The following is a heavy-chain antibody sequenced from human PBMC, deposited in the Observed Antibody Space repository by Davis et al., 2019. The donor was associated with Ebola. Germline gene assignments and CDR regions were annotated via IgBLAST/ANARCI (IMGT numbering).Heavy chain of an antibody. CDR2: IIPIFGTA. CDR1: GGTFSSYA. Sequence: KVSCKASGGTFSSYAISWVRQAPGQGLEWMGGIIPIFGTANYAQKFQGRVTITADKSTSTAYMELSSLRSEDTAVYYCAREGKAASWEGYYYYYGMDVWGQGTTVTVSS. V-gene: IGHV1-69*06. D-gene: IGHD6-13*01. CDR3: AREGKAASWEGYYYYYGMDV. J-gene: IGHJ6*02.